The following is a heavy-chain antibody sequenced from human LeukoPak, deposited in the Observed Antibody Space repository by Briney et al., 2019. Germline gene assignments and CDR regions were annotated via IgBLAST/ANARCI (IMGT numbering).Heavy chain of an antibody. CDR3: AGGSSSSPDY. Sequence: GGSLRLSCAASGFTFSTYWMHWVRQAPGKGLVWVSRISSDGSSTRYADSVKGRFTISRDNAKNTLYLQMNSLRAEDTAAYYCAGGSSSSPDYWGQGTLVTVSS. V-gene: IGHV3-74*01. CDR1: GFTFSTYW. CDR2: ISSDGSST. D-gene: IGHD6-6*01. J-gene: IGHJ4*02.